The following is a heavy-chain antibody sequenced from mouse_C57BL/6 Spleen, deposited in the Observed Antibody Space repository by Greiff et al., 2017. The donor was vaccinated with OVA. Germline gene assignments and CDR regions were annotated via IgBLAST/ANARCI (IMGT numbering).Heavy chain of an antibody. Sequence: QVQLQQSGAELVKPGASVKISCKASGYAFSSYWMNWVKQRPGKGLEWLGQIYPGDGDTNYNGKFKGKATLTADKSSSTAYMQLSSLTSEDSAVYFCARDYGSSYGYFDYWGQGTTLTVSS. V-gene: IGHV1-80*01. D-gene: IGHD1-1*01. CDR1: GYAFSSYW. J-gene: IGHJ2*01. CDR3: ARDYGSSYGYFDY. CDR2: IYPGDGDT.